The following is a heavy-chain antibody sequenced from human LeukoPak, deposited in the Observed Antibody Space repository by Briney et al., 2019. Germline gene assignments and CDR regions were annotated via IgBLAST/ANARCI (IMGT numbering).Heavy chain of an antibody. V-gene: IGHV3-23*01. J-gene: IGHJ4*02. CDR1: GFTFSSYA. CDR2: ISDGGVST. Sequence: GGSLRLSRAASGFTFSSYAMSWVRQAPGKGLEWVSGISDGGVSTYYADSVKGRFTLSRDNSKNTLYLQMNSLRAEDTAVYYCAKDLSSSSWGQGTLVTVSS. D-gene: IGHD6-6*01. CDR3: AKDLSSSS.